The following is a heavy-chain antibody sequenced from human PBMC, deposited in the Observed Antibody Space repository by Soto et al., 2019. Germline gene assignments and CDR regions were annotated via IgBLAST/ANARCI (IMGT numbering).Heavy chain of an antibody. Sequence: ASVKVSCKASGYTFTSYGISWVRQAPGQGLEWMGWISAYNGNTNYAQKLQGRVTMTTDTPTSTAYMELRSLRSDDTAVYYCARSVNYDILTGYYSSWFDLWGQGTLVTVSS. CDR3: ARSVNYDILTGYYSSWFDL. CDR2: ISAYNGNT. J-gene: IGHJ5*02. CDR1: GYTFTSYG. V-gene: IGHV1-18*01. D-gene: IGHD3-9*01.